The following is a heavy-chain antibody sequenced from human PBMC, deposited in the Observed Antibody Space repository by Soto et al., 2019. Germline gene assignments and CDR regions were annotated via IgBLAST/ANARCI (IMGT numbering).Heavy chain of an antibody. CDR1: GYTFSSYT. CDR3: ARDSPPFDS. J-gene: IGHJ5*01. Sequence: QVQLVQSGAEVKKSGASVKVSCKASGYTFSSYTISWVRQAPGQGLEWMGWISAYNGNTKYAQKLQDRVTMTTDTSTNTDYMELRALRTDDTSVYYSARDSPPFDSWGQGTLVTVSS. CDR2: ISAYNGNT. V-gene: IGHV1-18*01.